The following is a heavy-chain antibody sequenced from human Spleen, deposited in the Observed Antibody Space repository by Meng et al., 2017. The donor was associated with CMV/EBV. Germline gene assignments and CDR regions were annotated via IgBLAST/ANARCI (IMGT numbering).Heavy chain of an antibody. CDR2: ISYDGSNK. V-gene: IGHV3-30*04. D-gene: IGHD2-8*02. CDR3: AGEGEVTGGAIDY. J-gene: IGHJ4*02. Sequence: GESLKISCAASGFTFSTYAIHWVRQAPGKGLEWVAVISYDGSNKFYAGSVKGRFTISRDNAKNTLYLEMDSLRAEDTAVYYCAGEGEVTGGAIDYWGQGTLVTVSS. CDR1: GFTFSTYA.